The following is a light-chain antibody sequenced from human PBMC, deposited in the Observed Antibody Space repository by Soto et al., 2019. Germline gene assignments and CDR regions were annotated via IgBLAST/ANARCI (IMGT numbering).Light chain of an antibody. CDR1: QNIGDY. CDR3: LQDYTYPWT. CDR2: AAS. Sequence: QMTQSPSSLSASVGDRVTITCRASQNIGDYLNWYQQIPGKAPNLLIYAASSLRSGVPSRFSGSGSGTHFTLTINSLQAEDSATYFCLQDYTYPWTFGQGTKV. J-gene: IGKJ1*01. V-gene: IGKV1-6*01.